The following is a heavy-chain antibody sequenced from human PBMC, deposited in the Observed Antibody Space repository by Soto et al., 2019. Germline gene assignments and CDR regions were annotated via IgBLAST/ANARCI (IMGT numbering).Heavy chain of an antibody. J-gene: IGHJ4*02. D-gene: IGHD5-12*01. CDR1: CCSISSYY. V-gene: IGHV4-59*08. CDR3: ARHNGNSVSDGSNCYY. CDR2: IYYTGST. Sequence: QVQLQESGPGLVKPSETLSLTCTVSCCSISSYYWSWIRQPPGKGLEWIGYIYYTGSTNYNPSLKRRVTCSVDTSQNQFSLKLTSVTAADTAVYYWARHNGNSVSDGSNCYYWGQGTLVTVSS.